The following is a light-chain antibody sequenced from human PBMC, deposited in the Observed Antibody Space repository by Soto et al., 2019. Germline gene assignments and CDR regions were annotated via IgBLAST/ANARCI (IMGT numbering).Light chain of an antibody. CDR1: SSDVGGYNY. Sequence: QSVLTQPRSVSGSPGQSVTISCTGTSSDVGGYNYVSWYQQHPGKAPKLMIYDVSKRPSGVPDRFSGSKSGNTAPLTISGLQAEDEADYYCCSYAGSHWVFGGGTKVTVL. CDR2: DVS. CDR3: CSYAGSHWV. V-gene: IGLV2-11*01. J-gene: IGLJ3*02.